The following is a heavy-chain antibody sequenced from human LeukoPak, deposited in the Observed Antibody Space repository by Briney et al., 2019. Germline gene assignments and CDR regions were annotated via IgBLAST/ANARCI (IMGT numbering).Heavy chain of an antibody. V-gene: IGHV3-7*03. CDR3: ARDRSSSWGDYYYGMDV. J-gene: IGHJ6*04. Sequence: GGSLRLSCAASGFTFSSYWMSGIRQAPGQGLEWVANIKQVRSEKYYVDSVKGRFTISRDNAKNSLYLQMNSLRAEDTAVYYCARDRSSSWGDYYYGMDVWGKGTTVTVSS. CDR1: GFTFSSYW. CDR2: IKQVRSEK. D-gene: IGHD6-13*01.